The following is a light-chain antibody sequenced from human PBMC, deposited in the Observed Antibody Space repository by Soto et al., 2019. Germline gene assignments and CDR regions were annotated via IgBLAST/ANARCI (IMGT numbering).Light chain of an antibody. Sequence: EIVLTQSPATLSLSPGERATLSCRTSQSVSSYFAWYQQEPGRAPRLLIYDASNRATGIPARFIGSGSGTDFTLTINSLEPEDFAVYYCQQRSNWPITFGQGTRLEIK. CDR1: QSVSSY. CDR2: DAS. CDR3: QQRSNWPIT. V-gene: IGKV3-11*01. J-gene: IGKJ5*01.